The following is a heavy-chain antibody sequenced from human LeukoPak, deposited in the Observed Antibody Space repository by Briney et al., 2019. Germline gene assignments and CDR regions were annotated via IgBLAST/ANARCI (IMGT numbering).Heavy chain of an antibody. CDR2: IKEDGGEK. J-gene: IGHJ4*02. CDR3: AKSPGYSSSWYDY. Sequence: GGSLRLSCAASGFPFNTFWMSWVRQAPGKGLEWVANIKEDGGEKYYVDSVKGRFTISRDNAKNSLYLQMNSLRAEDTAVYYCAKSPGYSSSWYDYWGQGTLVTVSS. V-gene: IGHV3-7*01. CDR1: GFPFNTFW. D-gene: IGHD6-13*01.